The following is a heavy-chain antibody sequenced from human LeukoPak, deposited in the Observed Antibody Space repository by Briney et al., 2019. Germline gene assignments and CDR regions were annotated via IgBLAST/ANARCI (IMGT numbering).Heavy chain of an antibody. D-gene: IGHD6-13*01. J-gene: IGHJ3*02. CDR3: ARGEPYNSSFCAFDI. Sequence: SETLSLTCTVSGGSISSYYWSWIRQPAGKGLEWIGRIYTSGSTNYNPSLKSRVTMSVDTSKNQFSLKLSSVTAADTAVYYCARGEPYNSSFCAFDIWGQGTMVTVSS. CDR2: IYTSGST. V-gene: IGHV4-4*07. CDR1: GGSISSYY.